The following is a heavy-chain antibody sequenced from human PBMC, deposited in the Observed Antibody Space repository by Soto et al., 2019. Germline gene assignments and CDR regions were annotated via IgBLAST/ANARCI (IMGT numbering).Heavy chain of an antibody. D-gene: IGHD2-15*01. CDR1: GFTFSSYA. Sequence: GGSLRLSCSASGFTFSSYAMHWVRQAPGKGLEYVSAISSNGGSTYYADSVKGRFTISRDNSKNTLYLQMSSLRAEDTAVYYCVNLNLVVVVGATMGGMDVWGQGTTVTVSS. J-gene: IGHJ6*02. V-gene: IGHV3-64D*06. CDR3: VNLNLVVVVGATMGGMDV. CDR2: ISSNGGST.